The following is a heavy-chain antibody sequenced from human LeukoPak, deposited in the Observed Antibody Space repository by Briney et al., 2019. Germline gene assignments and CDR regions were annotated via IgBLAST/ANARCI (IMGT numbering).Heavy chain of an antibody. J-gene: IGHJ4*02. CDR2: ISRSGSSI. Sequence: PGGSLRLSCSASTFALSSYEMSWVRQAPGKGLEWVSYISRSGSSIYYAASVKGRFTISRDNAEGSLFLQMNSLRAEDTAVYYCAREGSSYAPSAPFFFDLWGQGTLVTVSS. CDR3: AREGSSYAPSAPFFFDL. D-gene: IGHD3-10*01. CDR1: TFALSSYE. V-gene: IGHV3-48*03.